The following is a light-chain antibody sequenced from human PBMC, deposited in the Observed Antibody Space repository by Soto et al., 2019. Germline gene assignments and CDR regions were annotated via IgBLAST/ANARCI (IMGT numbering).Light chain of an antibody. J-gene: IGKJ4*01. Sequence: EIGLTQSPATLSLSPGDRATLSCRASQSVSRYLAWYQQKTGQAPRLLIHDTSTRATGVPDTFSGSGSGTECTLTISSLEPEDSAMYYCQQRFSWPPTFGGGTHVEIK. CDR1: QSVSRY. CDR2: DTS. V-gene: IGKV3-11*01. CDR3: QQRFSWPPT.